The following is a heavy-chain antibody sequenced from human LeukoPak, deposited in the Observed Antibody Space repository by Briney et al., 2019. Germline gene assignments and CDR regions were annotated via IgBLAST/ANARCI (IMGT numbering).Heavy chain of an antibody. CDR3: ARDRGYGYGYYDMDV. D-gene: IGHD5-18*01. CDR1: GGSISGYY. V-gene: IGHV4-59*01. J-gene: IGHJ6*02. Sequence: SETLSLTCTVSGGSISGYYWSWIRLPPGKGLEWIGYIYYSGSTNYNPSLKSRVAMSVDTSKNQFSLKLSFVTAADTAVYYCARDRGYGYGYYDMDVWGQGTTVTVSS. CDR2: IYYSGST.